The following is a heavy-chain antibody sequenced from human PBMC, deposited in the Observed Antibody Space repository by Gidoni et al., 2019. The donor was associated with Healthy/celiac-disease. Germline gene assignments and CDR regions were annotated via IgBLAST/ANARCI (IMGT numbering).Heavy chain of an antibody. Sequence: QVQLQQWGAGLLKPSETLSLTCAVYGGSFSGYYWSWIRQPPGKGLEWIGEINHSGSTNYNPSLKSRVTISVDTSKNQFSLKLSSVTAADTAVYYCARGGVLGYCSSTSCYFLKGYYYGMDVWGQGTTVTVSS. CDR3: ARGGVLGYCSSTSCYFLKGYYYGMDV. D-gene: IGHD2-2*03. J-gene: IGHJ6*02. CDR2: INHSGST. CDR1: GGSFSGYY. V-gene: IGHV4-34*01.